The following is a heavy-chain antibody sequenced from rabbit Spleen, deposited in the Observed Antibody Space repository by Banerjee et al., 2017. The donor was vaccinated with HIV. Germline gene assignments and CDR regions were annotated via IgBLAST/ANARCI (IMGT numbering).Heavy chain of an antibody. D-gene: IGHD8-1*01. CDR1: GFSFSSTYC. J-gene: IGHJ6*01. Sequence: QSLEESGGDLVKPGASLTLTCTASGFSFSSTYCMCWVRQAPGKGLEWIACIDTGSSGFTYFATWAKGRFTCSKTSSTTVTLQMTRLTAADTATYFCARDTGSSFSSYGMDLWGPGTLVTVS. CDR2: IDTGSSGFT. CDR3: ARDTGSSFSSYGMDL. V-gene: IGHV1S40*01.